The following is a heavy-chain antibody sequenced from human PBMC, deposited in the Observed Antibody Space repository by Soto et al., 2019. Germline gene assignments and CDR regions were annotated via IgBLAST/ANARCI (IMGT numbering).Heavy chain of an antibody. D-gene: IGHD5-12*01. CDR3: AAELGNSGYDGHDY. CDR1: GFSFSSCA. V-gene: IGHV3-30-3*01. J-gene: IGHJ4*02. CDR2: ITYDGNTI. Sequence: QVQLVESGGGVVQPGRSLRLSCAASGFSFSSCAMHWVRQPPGKGLEWVAVITYDGNTIHYADSVKGRFTISRDNSKNTLYLQMNSLRAEDTAVYYCAAELGNSGYDGHDYWGQGPLVTVSS.